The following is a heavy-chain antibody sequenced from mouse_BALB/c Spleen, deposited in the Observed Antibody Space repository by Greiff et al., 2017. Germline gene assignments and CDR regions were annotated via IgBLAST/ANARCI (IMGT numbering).Heavy chain of an antibody. V-gene: IGHV5-17*02. CDR3: ARGRDYAFAY. CDR1: GFTFSSFG. J-gene: IGHJ3*01. D-gene: IGHD1-1*01. CDR2: ISSGSSTI. Sequence: EVKVVESGGGLVQPGGSRKLSCAASGFTFSSFGMHWVRQAPEKGLEWVAYISSGSSTIYYADTVKGRFTISRDNPKNTLFLQMTSLRSEDTAMYYCARGRDYAFAYWGQGTLVTVSA.